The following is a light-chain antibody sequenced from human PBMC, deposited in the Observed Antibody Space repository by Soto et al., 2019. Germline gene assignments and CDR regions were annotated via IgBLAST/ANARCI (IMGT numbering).Light chain of an antibody. CDR1: SSDIGASNY. V-gene: IGLV2-14*03. CDR2: DVS. Sequence: QSVLTQPASVSGSPGQSITISCTGTSSDIGASNYVSWYQQHPGQAPKLMISDVSNRPSGISDRFSGPKSGNTASLTISGLQAEDEADYYCYSCSRNSDTRYVFGTGTKLTVL. J-gene: IGLJ1*01. CDR3: YSCSRNSDTRYV.